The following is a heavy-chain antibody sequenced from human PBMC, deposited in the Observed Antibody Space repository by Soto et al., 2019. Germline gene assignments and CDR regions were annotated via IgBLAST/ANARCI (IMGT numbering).Heavy chain of an antibody. D-gene: IGHD2-2*02. CDR3: ARDPPDRCSSTSCYKIYYMDV. J-gene: IGHJ6*03. CDR1: GFTFSSYG. CDR2: IWYDGSNK. Sequence: PVGSLRLSCAASGFTFSSYGMHWVRQAPGKGLEWVAVIWYDGSNKYYADSVKGRFTISRDNSKNTLYLQMNSLRAEDTAVYYCARDPPDRCSSTSCYKIYYMDVWGKGTTVTVSS. V-gene: IGHV3-33*01.